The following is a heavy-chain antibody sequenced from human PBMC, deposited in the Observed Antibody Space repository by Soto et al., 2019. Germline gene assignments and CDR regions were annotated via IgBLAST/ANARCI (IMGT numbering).Heavy chain of an antibody. CDR3: AREIGYSSTWPAY. V-gene: IGHV3-33*01. D-gene: IGHD6-13*01. CDR2: LGFDGKNE. J-gene: IGHJ4*02. CDR1: GFSLGSYG. Sequence: QVQLVESGGGVIEPGRSPRLSCDVSGFSLGSYGMHWVRKAPGKGLERVTVLGFDGKNENYGDSVKGRFTVSRDNSRNTLYRQMNSLRVEDTAVYFCAREIGYSSTWPAYWGQGTLVTVSS.